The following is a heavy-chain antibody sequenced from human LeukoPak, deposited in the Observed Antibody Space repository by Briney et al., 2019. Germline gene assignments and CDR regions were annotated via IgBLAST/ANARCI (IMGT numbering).Heavy chain of an antibody. V-gene: IGHV3-23*01. J-gene: IGHJ4*02. CDR2: VSDSGSTT. CDR1: GFTFSSYT. Sequence: GGSLRLSCAASGFTFSSYTMSWVRQAPGKGLEWVSSVSDSGSTTYHADSVKGRFTISRDNSKNMLYLQMNSLRAEDTAVYYCATRPEFDYWGQGTLVTVST. CDR3: ATRPEFDY.